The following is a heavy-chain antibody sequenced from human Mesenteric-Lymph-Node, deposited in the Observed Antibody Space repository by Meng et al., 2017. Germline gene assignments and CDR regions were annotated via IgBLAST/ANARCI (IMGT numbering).Heavy chain of an antibody. J-gene: IGHJ4*02. CDR2: ISPDGSEH. V-gene: IGHV3-7*03. Sequence: GESLKISCAASGLPFSAHWMRWVRQAPGKGLEWVANISPDGSEHYYVDSVKGRFTISRDNAKNSLYLQMNSLRAEDTALYYCARDSSEVDNTGYYYWGQGTLVTVSS. CDR3: ARDSSEVDNTGYYY. CDR1: GLPFSAHW. D-gene: IGHD3-22*01.